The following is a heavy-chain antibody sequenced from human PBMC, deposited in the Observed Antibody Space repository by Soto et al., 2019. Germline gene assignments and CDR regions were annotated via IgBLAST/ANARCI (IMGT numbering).Heavy chain of an antibody. V-gene: IGHV4-34*01. J-gene: IGHJ6*02. CDR1: GGSFSGYY. CDR2: INHSGST. CDR3: ARGRRAYYYYGMDV. Sequence: PSETLSLTCAVYGGSFSGYYWTWIRQPPGKGLEWIGEINHSGSTNYNPSLKSRVTISVDTSKNQFSLKLSSVTAADTAVYYCARGRRAYYYYGMDVWGQGTTVTVSS.